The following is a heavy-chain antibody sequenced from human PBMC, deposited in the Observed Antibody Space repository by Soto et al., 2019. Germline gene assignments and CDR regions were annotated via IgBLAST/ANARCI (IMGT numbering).Heavy chain of an antibody. V-gene: IGHV4-30-4*01. CDR2: IYYSGST. J-gene: IGHJ6*02. CDR3: ARGTSGKPLLSGDYYYYGMDV. Sequence: SETLSLTCTVSGGSISSGDYYWSWIRQPPGKGLEWIGYIYYSGSTYYNPSLKSRVTISVDTSKNQFSLQLSSVTAADTAVYYCARGTSGKPLLSGDYYYYGMDVSRPGTTVAVYS. D-gene: IGHD2-2*01. CDR1: GGSISSGDYY.